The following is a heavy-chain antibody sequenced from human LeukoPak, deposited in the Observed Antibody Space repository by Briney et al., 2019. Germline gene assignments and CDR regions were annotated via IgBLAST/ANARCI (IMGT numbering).Heavy chain of an antibody. CDR2: ISSRSDYI. J-gene: IGHJ4*02. Sequence: GGSLRLSCTASGFTFSSDSMSWVRQAPGRGLEWVSSISSRSDYIYYADSVKGRFTISRNNSKYTVYLEMNSLRVEDTAMYYCSKERPEEYYASGSYFDYWGQGTLVTVSS. CDR3: SKERPEEYYASGSYFDY. V-gene: IGHV3-21*01. D-gene: IGHD3-10*01. CDR1: GFTFSSDS.